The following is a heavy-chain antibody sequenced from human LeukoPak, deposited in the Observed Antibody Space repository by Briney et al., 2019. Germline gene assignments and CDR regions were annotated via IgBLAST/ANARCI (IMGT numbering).Heavy chain of an antibody. CDR1: GFTFSSYW. V-gene: IGHV3-74*03. D-gene: IGHD4-23*01. Sequence: GGSLRLSCAASGFTFSSYWMHWVRQAPGKGLVWVSGTDTDGSSTMYADSVKGRFTIARDNAKNTLYLQMNSLRAEDTAVYYCYGANAEHWGQGTLVTVSS. J-gene: IGHJ1*01. CDR2: TDTDGSST. CDR3: YGANAEH.